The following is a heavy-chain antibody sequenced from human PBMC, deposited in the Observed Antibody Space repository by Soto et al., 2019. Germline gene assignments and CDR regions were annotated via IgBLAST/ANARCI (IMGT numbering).Heavy chain of an antibody. V-gene: IGHV3-74*01. Sequence: EVQLVESGGGLVQPGGSLRLSCAASGFTFSSFWMHWVRQAPGGGLVWVSRINSDGSNTNYADSVKGRFTISRDNAKNMLYLQMNGLRAEDTAVYYCARGGVPAAMSYWGQGTLVTVSS. CDR3: ARGGVPAAMSY. D-gene: IGHD2-2*01. CDR1: GFTFSSFW. CDR2: INSDGSNT. J-gene: IGHJ4*02.